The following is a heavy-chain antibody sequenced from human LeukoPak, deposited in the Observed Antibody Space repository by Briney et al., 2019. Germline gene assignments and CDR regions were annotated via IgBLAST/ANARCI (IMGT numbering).Heavy chain of an antibody. J-gene: IGHJ4*02. D-gene: IGHD2-15*01. CDR3: AKDRVYCSGGSCYSGAVDY. CDR1: GFTFSSYA. CDR2: ISGSGGST. V-gene: IGHV3-23*01. Sequence: GGSLRLSCAASGFTFSSYAMSWVRQTPGKGLEWVSAISGSGGSTYYADSVKGRFTISRDNSKNTLYLQMNSLRAEDTAVYYCAKDRVYCSGGSCYSGAVDYWGQGTLVTVSS.